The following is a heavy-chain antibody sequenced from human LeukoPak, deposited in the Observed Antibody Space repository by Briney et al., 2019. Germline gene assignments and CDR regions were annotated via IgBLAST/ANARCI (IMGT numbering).Heavy chain of an antibody. Sequence: PSETLSLTCTVSGGSISSYYWSWIRQPPGKGLEWIGYIYYSGSTNYNPSLKSRVTISVDTSKNQFSPKLSSVTAADTAVYYCAREKMGTPPWPSTKSYWYFDLWGRGTLVTVSS. J-gene: IGHJ2*01. CDR1: GGSISSYY. CDR2: IYYSGST. D-gene: IGHD7-27*01. V-gene: IGHV4-59*01. CDR3: AREKMGTPPWPSTKSYWYFDL.